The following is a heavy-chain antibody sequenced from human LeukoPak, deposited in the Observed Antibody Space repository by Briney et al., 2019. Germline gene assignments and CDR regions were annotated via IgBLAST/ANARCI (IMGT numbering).Heavy chain of an antibody. CDR3: ASTLRIPSMLSGYMGV. CDR2: IYTSGGT. CDR1: GGSISSYY. J-gene: IGHJ6*03. V-gene: IGHV4-4*07. Sequence: SETLSLTCTVSGGSISSYYWSWIRQPAGKGLEWIGRIYTSGGTNYNPSLKSRVTMSVDTSKNQFSLKLRSVTAADTAVYYCASTLRIPSMLSGYMGVWGKGTTVTVSS. D-gene: IGHD3-10*02.